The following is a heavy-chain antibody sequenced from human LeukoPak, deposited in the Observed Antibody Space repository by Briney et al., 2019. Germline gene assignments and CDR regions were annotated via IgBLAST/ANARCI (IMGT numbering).Heavy chain of an antibody. CDR3: AKGETVTTSPFDH. V-gene: IGHV4-59*01. CDR2: LFYNEDA. Sequence: KPSETLSLTCAVSGGSMSHFHWNWFRQPPGKGLEWIGSLFYNEDAKYNPSVKSRVTMSIDTSKSQFSLRLTSVTAADTAVYYCAKGETVTTSPFDHWGQGLLVTVSS. CDR1: GGSMSHFH. J-gene: IGHJ4*02. D-gene: IGHD4-17*01.